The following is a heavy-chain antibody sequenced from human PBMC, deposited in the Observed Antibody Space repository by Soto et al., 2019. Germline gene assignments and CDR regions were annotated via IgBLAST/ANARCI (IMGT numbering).Heavy chain of an antibody. CDR1: GGSFSGYY. CDR3: ARGRTYYDFWSGEQYNWFDP. V-gene: IGHV4-34*01. Sequence: SETLSLTCAVYGGSFSGYYWSWIRQPPGKGLEWIGEINHSGSTNYNPSLKSRVTISVDTSKNQFSLKLSSVTAADTAVYYCARGRTYYDFWSGEQYNWFDPWGQGALVTVSS. CDR2: INHSGST. D-gene: IGHD3-3*01. J-gene: IGHJ5*02.